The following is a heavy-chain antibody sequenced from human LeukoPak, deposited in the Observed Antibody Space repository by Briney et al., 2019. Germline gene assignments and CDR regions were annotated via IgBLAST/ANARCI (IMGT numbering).Heavy chain of an antibody. CDR1: GGSISIYY. CDR3: VRDRELNY. V-gene: IGHV4-59*01. D-gene: IGHD3-10*01. J-gene: IGHJ4*02. CDR2: IYNSGST. Sequence: PSETLSLTCAVSGGSISIYYWSWIRQPPGKGLELIGYIYNSGSTNYNPSLKSRVTISVDTSKNQFSLNLGSVTAADTAVYYCVRDRELNYWGQGTLVTVSS.